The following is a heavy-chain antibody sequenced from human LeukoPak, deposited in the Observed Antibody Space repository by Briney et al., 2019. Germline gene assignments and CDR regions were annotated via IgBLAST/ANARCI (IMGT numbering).Heavy chain of an antibody. V-gene: IGHV4-4*07. CDR2: IYTSGST. D-gene: IGHD2-2*01. CDR1: GGSISSYY. CDR3: ARDIVPAASNWFDP. J-gene: IGHJ5*02. Sequence: EALSLTCTVSGGSISSYYWSWIRQPAGKGLEWIGRIYTSGSTNYNPSLKSRVTMSVDTSKNQFSLKLSSVTAADTAVYYCARDIVPAASNWFDPWGQGTLVTVSS.